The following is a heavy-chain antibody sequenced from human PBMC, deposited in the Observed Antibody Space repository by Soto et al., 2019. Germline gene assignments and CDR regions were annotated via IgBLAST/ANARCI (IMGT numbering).Heavy chain of an antibody. D-gene: IGHD6-6*01. CDR1: GFTFSSYA. J-gene: IGHJ4*02. V-gene: IGHV3-23*01. Sequence: GGSLRLSCAASGFTFSSYAMSWVRQAPGKGLEWVSAISGSGGSTYYADSVKGRFTISRDNSKNTLYLQMNSLRAEDTAVYYCAKGVRVAARPDRAVDYWGQGTLVTVSS. CDR2: ISGSGGST. CDR3: AKGVRVAARPDRAVDY.